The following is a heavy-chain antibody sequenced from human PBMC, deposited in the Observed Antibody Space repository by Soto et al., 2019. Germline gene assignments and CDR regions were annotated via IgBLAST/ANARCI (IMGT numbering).Heavy chain of an antibody. V-gene: IGHV3-11*01. Sequence: SGGSLRLSCAACGFTFSDYYMSWIRQAPGKGLEWVSYISSSGSTIYYADSVKGRFTISRDNAKNSLYLQMNSLRAEDTAVYYCPREQRTMIVVVTYYYYYGMDVWGQGTTVTVSS. J-gene: IGHJ6*02. CDR1: GFTFSDYY. CDR2: ISSSGSTI. D-gene: IGHD3-22*01. CDR3: PREQRTMIVVVTYYYYYGMDV.